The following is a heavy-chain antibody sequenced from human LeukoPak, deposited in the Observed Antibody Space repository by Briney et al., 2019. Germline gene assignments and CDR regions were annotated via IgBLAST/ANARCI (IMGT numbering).Heavy chain of an antibody. CDR2: ISHTGHT. V-gene: IGHV4-34*01. D-gene: IGHD6-25*01. Sequence: SETLSLTCAVYGGSFTSYYWSWIRQPPGKGLEWIGEISHTGHTNYNPSLKSRVTMSVETSKNQLSLILTSVTAADTAVYYCARGPYSSDAGYWGQGTLVTVSS. J-gene: IGHJ4*02. CDR3: ARGPYSSDAGY. CDR1: GGSFTSYY.